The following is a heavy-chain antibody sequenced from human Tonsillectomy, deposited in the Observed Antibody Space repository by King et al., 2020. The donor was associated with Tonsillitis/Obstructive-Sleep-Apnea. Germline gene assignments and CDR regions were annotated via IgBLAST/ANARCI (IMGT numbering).Heavy chain of an antibody. D-gene: IGHD6-19*01. CDR3: ARLGYSSGWYYFDH. V-gene: IGHV4-59*01. CDR1: GGSISSYY. Sequence: QLQESGPGLVKPSETLSLTCTVSGGSISSYYWSWIRQPPGKGLEWIGYIYYSGSTNYNPSLKSRVTISVDTSKNQFSLKLSSVTAADTAVYYCARLGYSSGWYYFDHWGQGTLVTVSS. J-gene: IGHJ4*02. CDR2: IYYSGST.